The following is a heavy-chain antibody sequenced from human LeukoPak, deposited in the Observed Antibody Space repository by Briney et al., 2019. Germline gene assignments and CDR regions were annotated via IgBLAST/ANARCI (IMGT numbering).Heavy chain of an antibody. CDR3: ARGLRYDSNSFDI. J-gene: IGHJ3*02. V-gene: IGHV4-30-4*01. CDR1: GGSVSSGSYY. D-gene: IGHD3-22*01. Sequence: SETLSLTCTVSGGSVSSGSYYWSWTRQPPGKGLEWIGYIYYSGSTYYNPSLKSRVTISVDTSKNQFSLKLSSVTAADTAVYYCARGLRYDSNSFDIWGQGTMVTVSS. CDR2: IYYSGST.